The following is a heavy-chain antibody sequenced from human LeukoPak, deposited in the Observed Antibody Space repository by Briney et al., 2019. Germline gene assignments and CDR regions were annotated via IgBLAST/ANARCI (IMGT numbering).Heavy chain of an antibody. CDR1: GGSISSSSYY. V-gene: IGHV4-39*01. Sequence: SETLSLTCTVSGGSISSSSYYWGWIRQPPGKGLEWIGSIYYSGSTYYNPSLKSRVTISVDTSKNQFSLKLSSVTAADTAVYYCAKSYCSGGSCYSELFDYWGQGTLVTVSS. CDR2: IYYSGST. CDR3: AKSYCSGGSCYSELFDY. J-gene: IGHJ4*02. D-gene: IGHD2-15*01.